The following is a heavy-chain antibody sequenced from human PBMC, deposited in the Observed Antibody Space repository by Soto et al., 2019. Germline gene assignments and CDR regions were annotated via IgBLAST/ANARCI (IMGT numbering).Heavy chain of an antibody. CDR3: AKEPGPRIAVAGTNWFDP. J-gene: IGHJ5*02. CDR2: ISGSGGST. V-gene: IGHV3-23*01. Sequence: HPGGSLRLSCAASGFTFSSYAMSWVRQAPGKGLEWVSAISGSGGSTYYADSVKGRFTISRDNSKNTLYLQMNSLRAEDTAVYYCAKEPGPRIAVAGTNWFDPWGQGTLVTVSS. D-gene: IGHD6-19*01. CDR1: GFTFSSYA.